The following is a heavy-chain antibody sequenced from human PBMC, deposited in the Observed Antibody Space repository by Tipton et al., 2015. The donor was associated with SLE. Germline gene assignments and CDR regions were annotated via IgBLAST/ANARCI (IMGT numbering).Heavy chain of an antibody. CDR1: GGSISSHY. J-gene: IGHJ4*02. V-gene: IGHV4-59*11. Sequence: TLSLTCTVSGGSISSHYWSWIRQPPGKGLEWIGYIYYSGSTNYNPSLKSRVTISVDTSKNQFSLKLSSVTAADTAVYYCARRPYYYGSGSYYNPFDHWGQGTPVTVSS. D-gene: IGHD3-10*01. CDR3: ARRPYYYGSGSYYNPFDH. CDR2: IYYSGST.